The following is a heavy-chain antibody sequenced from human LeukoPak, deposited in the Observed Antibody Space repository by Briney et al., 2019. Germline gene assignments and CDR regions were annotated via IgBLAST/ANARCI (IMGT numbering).Heavy chain of an antibody. V-gene: IGHV3-33*01. CDR3: ARVNGYYYSSGDWFDP. D-gene: IGHD3-22*01. CDR1: GFTFSSYG. J-gene: IGHJ5*02. CDR2: IWYDGSNK. Sequence: GGSLRLSCAASGFTFSSYGMHWVRQAPGKGLEWVAVIWYDGSNKYYADSVKGRFTISRDNSKNTLYLQMNSLRAEDTAVYYCARVNGYYYSSGDWFDPWGQGTLVTVSS.